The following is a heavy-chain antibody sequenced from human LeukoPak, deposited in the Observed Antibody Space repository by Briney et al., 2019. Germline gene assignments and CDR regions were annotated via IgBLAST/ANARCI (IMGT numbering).Heavy chain of an antibody. V-gene: IGHV3-7*01. J-gene: IGHJ4*02. D-gene: IGHD3-10*01. CDR2: VKQDVNEK. Sequence: SGGSLRLSCAASGFTFSSHWMTWVRQAPGKGLEWVASVKQDVNEKYYVDSVKGRFTISRDNAKNSLFLQMNSLRVEDTAVYYCARGPPYGTRSDYFDYWGLGTLVTVSS. CDR3: ARGPPYGTRSDYFDY. CDR1: GFTFSSHW.